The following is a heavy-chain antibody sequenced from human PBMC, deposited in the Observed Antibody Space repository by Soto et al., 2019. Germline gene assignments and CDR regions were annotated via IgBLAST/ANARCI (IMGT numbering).Heavy chain of an antibody. Sequence: QVQLQESGPGLVKPSQTLSLTCTVSGGSISGGGYYWTWIRQHPGKSLEWIGYISYSGSTYYNPSLESRITISVDTSKNQFSLNLSSVTAADTAVYYCARAGVNDDYVYWGQGTLVTVSS. D-gene: IGHD4-17*01. CDR3: ARAGVNDDYVY. CDR1: GGSISGGGYY. V-gene: IGHV4-31*03. CDR2: ISYSGST. J-gene: IGHJ4*02.